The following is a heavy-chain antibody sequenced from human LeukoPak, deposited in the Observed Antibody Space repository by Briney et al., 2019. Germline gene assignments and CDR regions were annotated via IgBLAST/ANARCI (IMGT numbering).Heavy chain of an antibody. D-gene: IGHD6-19*01. CDR2: IYYSGST. CDR1: GGSISSYY. Sequence: SEPLSLTCTVSGGSISSYYWSWIRQPPGKGLEWIGYIYYSGSTNYNPSLKSRVTISVDTSMHQFSLKLSSVTAADTAVYYCARRLAVTGSPAFDIWGQGTMVTVSS. J-gene: IGHJ3*02. V-gene: IGHV4-59*08. CDR3: ARRLAVTGSPAFDI.